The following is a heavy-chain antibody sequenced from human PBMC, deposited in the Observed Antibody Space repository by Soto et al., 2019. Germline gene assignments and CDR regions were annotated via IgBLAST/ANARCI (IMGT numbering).Heavy chain of an antibody. J-gene: IGHJ4*02. D-gene: IGHD6-13*01. Sequence: QVHLVESGGGVVQPGRSLRLSCAASGFTFSNNGMHWVRQAPGKGLEWMGGISYEGSEKYYAGSVKGRFTISRDNSKNTLYLPMDTLRAEDTAIYYCVKDKGAAAGFDYWGQGILVTVSS. CDR2: ISYEGSEK. CDR1: GFTFSNNG. V-gene: IGHV3-30*18. CDR3: VKDKGAAAGFDY.